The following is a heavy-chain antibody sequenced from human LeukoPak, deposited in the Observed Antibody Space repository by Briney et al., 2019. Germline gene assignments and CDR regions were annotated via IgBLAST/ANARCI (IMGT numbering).Heavy chain of an antibody. D-gene: IGHD4-23*01. CDR1: GCHFNNCL. CDR3: ARHGGGGSGGNSGFDY. J-gene: IGHJ4*02. V-gene: IGHV5-51*01. CDR2: IYPGDSDT. Sequence: GGSLEISCEGSGCHFNNCLIGWVRQMPGKGLEWMGIIYPGDSDTRYGPSFQGQVTISADKSISTAYLQWSSLKASDTAMYYCARHGGGGSGGNSGFDYWGQGTLVTVSS.